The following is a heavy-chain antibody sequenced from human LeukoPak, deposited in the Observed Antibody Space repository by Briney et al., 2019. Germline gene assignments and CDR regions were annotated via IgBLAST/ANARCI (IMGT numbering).Heavy chain of an antibody. CDR2: ISAYNGNT. CDR3: ARGRYNWNYPNWFDP. D-gene: IGHD1-7*01. Sequence: ASVKVSCKASGYTFTSYGISWVRQAPGQGLEWMGWISAYNGNTNYAQKLQGRVTITRNTSISTAYMELSSLRSEDTAVYYCARGRYNWNYPNWFDPWGQGTLVTVSS. V-gene: IGHV1-18*01. J-gene: IGHJ5*02. CDR1: GYTFTSYG.